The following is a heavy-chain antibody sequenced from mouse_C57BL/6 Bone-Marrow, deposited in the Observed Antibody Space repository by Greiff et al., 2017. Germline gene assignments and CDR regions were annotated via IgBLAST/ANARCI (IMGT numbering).Heavy chain of an antibody. CDR2: IWSDGST. V-gene: IGHV2-6*03. Sequence: VQLVESGPGLVAPSQSLSITCTVSGFSLTSYGVHWVRQPPGKGLEWLVVIWSDGSTTYNSALKSRLSISKDNSKSQVFLNMTSLQTDDTAMYYCARAPLTTVVATDAMDYWGRGTAITVTS. CDR1: GFSLTSYG. J-gene: IGHJ4*01. CDR3: ARAPLTTVVATDAMDY. D-gene: IGHD1-1*01.